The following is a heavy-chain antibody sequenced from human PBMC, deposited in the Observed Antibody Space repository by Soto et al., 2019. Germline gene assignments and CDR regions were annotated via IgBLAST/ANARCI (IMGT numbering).Heavy chain of an antibody. J-gene: IGHJ3*02. D-gene: IGHD1-1*01. CDR3: ARVNQLAPKRNAFDI. V-gene: IGHV4-59*01. CDR2: IHYSGSS. CDR1: DGSINSYF. Sequence: QVQLQESGPGLVKPSETLSLTCTVSDGSINSYFWSWIRQPPAQGLEWIGYIHYSGSSNYNPSLKRRVTMSVDSSKNQFSLELSSLTAADTAVYYCARVNQLAPKRNAFDIWGQGTKVTVSS.